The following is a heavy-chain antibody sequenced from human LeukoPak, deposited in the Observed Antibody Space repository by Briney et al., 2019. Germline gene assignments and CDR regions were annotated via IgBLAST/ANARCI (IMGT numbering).Heavy chain of an antibody. V-gene: IGHV1-2*02. D-gene: IGHD1-26*01. Sequence: ASVKVSCKASGYTFTGYYMHWVRQAPGQGLEWVGWINPNSGGTNYAQKFQGGVTMTRDTSISTAYMELSRLRSGDTAVYYCARGSWEKGLDYWGQGTLVTVSS. CDR3: ARGSWEKGLDY. CDR2: INPNSGGT. J-gene: IGHJ4*02. CDR1: GYTFTGYY.